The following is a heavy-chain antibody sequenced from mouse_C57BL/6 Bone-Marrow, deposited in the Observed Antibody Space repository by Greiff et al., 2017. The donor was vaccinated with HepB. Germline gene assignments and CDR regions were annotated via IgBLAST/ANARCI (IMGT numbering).Heavy chain of an antibody. J-gene: IGHJ2*01. D-gene: IGHD2-4*01. CDR2: ISSGGDYI. Sequence: EVHLVESGGGLVQPGGSLKLSCAASGFTFSSYAMSWVRQTPEKRLEWVAYISSGGDYIYYADTVKGRFTISRDNARNTLYLQMSSLKSEDTAMYYCTRDYDHAQDYWGQGTTLTVSS. V-gene: IGHV5-9-1*02. CDR3: TRDYDHAQDY. CDR1: GFTFSSYA.